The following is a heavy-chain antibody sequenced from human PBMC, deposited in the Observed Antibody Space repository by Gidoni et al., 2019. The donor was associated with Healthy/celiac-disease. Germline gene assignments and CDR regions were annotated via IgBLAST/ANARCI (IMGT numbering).Heavy chain of an antibody. CDR1: GCSISSSSYS. CDR3: ARDSRIVVVPAAMVHWFDP. D-gene: IGHD2-2*01. Sequence: QLQLQESGPGLVKPSETLSLTCTVSGCSISSSSYSWGGIRQPPGKGLEWIGRIYYSGSTYYNPSLNSRVTISVDTSKNQFSLKLSSVTAADTAVYYCARDSRIVVVPAAMVHWFDPWGQGTLVTVSS. J-gene: IGHJ5*02. CDR2: IYYSGST. V-gene: IGHV4-39*07.